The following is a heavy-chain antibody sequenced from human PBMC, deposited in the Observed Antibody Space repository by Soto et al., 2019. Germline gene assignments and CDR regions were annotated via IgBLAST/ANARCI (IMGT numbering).Heavy chain of an antibody. J-gene: IGHJ5*02. V-gene: IGHV1-8*01. D-gene: IGHD3-16*02. CDR1: GYTFTSYD. CDR2: MNPNSGNT. CDR3: ARTRSYNWFDP. Sequence: QVQLVQSGDEVKNPGASVKVSCKASGYTFTSYDINCVRQAKGQGLEWMGWMNPNSGNTGYAQKFQGRVTMTRHTPISTAYKELGSLRYEDTDEYYCARTRSYNWFDPWGQGPLVTGSS.